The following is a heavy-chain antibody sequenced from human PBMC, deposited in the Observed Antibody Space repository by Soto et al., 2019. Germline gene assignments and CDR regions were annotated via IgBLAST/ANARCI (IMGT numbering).Heavy chain of an antibody. D-gene: IGHD2-15*01. CDR3: TSCSGGSCPLDY. Sequence: EVQLVESGGGLVQPGGSRKLSCVASGFTFSGSAMHWVRQASGKGLEWVGRIRSNANSYATAYAASMKGRFTISRDDSKNTAYLQMNSLKTEDTAVYYCTSCSGGSCPLDYWGQGTLVTVSS. J-gene: IGHJ4*02. CDR1: GFTFSGSA. CDR2: IRSNANSYAT. V-gene: IGHV3-73*02.